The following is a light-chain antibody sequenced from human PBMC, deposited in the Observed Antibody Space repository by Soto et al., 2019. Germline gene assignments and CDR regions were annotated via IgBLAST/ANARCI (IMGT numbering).Light chain of an antibody. CDR3: LHIFSFPRT. CDR2: FAS. J-gene: IGKJ1*01. V-gene: IGKV1-12*01. CDR1: QGIGDR. Sequence: DIQMTQSPSSVSASVGDRVTITCRASQGIGDRLAWYQQRPGKVPQLVVYFASTLPSGVPSRFSASGSGAEFFLTINPVQAEGFATYYCLHIFSFPRTFGQGTKVEVK.